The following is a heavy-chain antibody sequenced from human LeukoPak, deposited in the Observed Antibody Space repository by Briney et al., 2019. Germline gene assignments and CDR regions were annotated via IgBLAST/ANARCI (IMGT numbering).Heavy chain of an antibody. Sequence: GRSLRLSCVASGFTFDDYAIHWVRQAPGKGLEWVSGISWNSGSIDYADSVKGRFTISRDNAKNSLYLQMNSLRAEDTALYYCAKDIGAVAGYAFDIWGQGTMVTVSS. CDR1: GFTFDDYA. CDR2: ISWNSGSI. J-gene: IGHJ3*02. V-gene: IGHV3-9*01. CDR3: AKDIGAVAGYAFDI. D-gene: IGHD6-19*01.